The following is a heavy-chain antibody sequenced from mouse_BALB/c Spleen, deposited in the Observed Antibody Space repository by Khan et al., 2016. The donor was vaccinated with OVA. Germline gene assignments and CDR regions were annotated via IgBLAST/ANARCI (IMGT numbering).Heavy chain of an antibody. CDR3: ARGGADWARWDWFAY. V-gene: IGHV1-63*02. Sequence: QVQLQQSGAELARPGTSVKMSCKAAGYTFSNYWIGWVKQSPGHGLEWIGDIYPGGGYTNYNENFKGKATLTADTSSSTAYMQLSSLTSEDSAIYYCARGGADWARWDWFAYWGQGTTLTVSA. D-gene: IGHD3-3*01. J-gene: IGHJ2*01. CDR1: GYTFSNYW. CDR2: IYPGGGYT.